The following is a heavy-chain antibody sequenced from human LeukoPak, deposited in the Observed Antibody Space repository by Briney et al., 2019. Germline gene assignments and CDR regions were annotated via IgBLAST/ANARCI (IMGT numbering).Heavy chain of an antibody. CDR2: INSDGSST. J-gene: IGHJ3*02. D-gene: IGHD1-26*01. Sequence: GGSLRLSCAASGFTFSSYWMHWVRQAPGKGLVWVSRINSDGSSTSYADSVKGRFTISRDNAKNTLYLQMNSLRAEDTAVYYCASSGWELLIAFDIWGQGTMVTVSS. CDR1: GFTFSSYW. V-gene: IGHV3-74*01. CDR3: ASSGWELLIAFDI.